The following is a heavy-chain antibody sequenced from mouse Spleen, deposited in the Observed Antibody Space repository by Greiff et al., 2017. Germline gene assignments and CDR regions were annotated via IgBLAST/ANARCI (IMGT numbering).Heavy chain of an antibody. D-gene: IGHD2-1*01. CDR1: GYTFTSYW. J-gene: IGHJ2*01. V-gene: IGHV1-50*01. CDR3: ARTGGNPYYFDY. Sequence: VQLQQSGAELVKPGASVKLSCKASGYTFTSYWMQWVKQRPGQGLEWIGEIDPSDSYTNYNQKFKGKATLTVDTSSSTAYMQLSSLTSEDSAVYYCARTGGNPYYFDYWGQGTTLTVSS. CDR2: IDPSDSYT.